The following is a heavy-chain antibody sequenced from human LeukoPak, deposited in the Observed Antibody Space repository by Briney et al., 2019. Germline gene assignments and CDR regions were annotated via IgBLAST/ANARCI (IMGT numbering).Heavy chain of an antibody. D-gene: IGHD2-15*01. CDR3: ARDLTAVVAYYYYYYGMDV. Sequence: GGSLRLSCAASGFTFSSYAMHWVRQAPGKGLEWVAVISYDGSNKYYADSVKGRFTISRDNSKNTLYLQMNSLRAEDTAVYYCARDLTAVVAYYYYYYGMDVWGQGTTVTVSS. CDR2: ISYDGSNK. J-gene: IGHJ6*02. V-gene: IGHV3-30*04. CDR1: GFTFSSYA.